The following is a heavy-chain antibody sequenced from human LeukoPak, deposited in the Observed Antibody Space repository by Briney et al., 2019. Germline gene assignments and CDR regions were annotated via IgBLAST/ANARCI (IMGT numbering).Heavy chain of an antibody. D-gene: IGHD3-9*01. CDR1: GFTFNIYE. CDR3: ASSRRDILAGYPGSYGMDV. CDR2: IYRGTYT. Sequence: GGSLRLSCAASGFTFNIYEMNWVRQAPGKGLEWVSVIYRGTYTDYADSVKGRFTISRDNSKNTVYLQMNSLRAEDTAVYYCASSRRDILAGYPGSYGMDVWGKGTTVTVSS. J-gene: IGHJ6*04. V-gene: IGHV3-53*01.